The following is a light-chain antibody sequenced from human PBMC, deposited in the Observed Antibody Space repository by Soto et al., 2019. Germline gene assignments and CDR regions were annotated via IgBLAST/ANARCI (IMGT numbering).Light chain of an antibody. CDR3: AAWDDSLNDWV. V-gene: IGLV1-36*01. J-gene: IGLJ3*02. Sequence: QSVLTQPPSVSAAPRQRVTISCSGSSSNIGNNAVNWYQQLPGKAPKLLIFYDDLLPSGVSDRFSGSKSGTSASLAISGLQSEDEVDYYCAAWDDSLNDWVFGGGTKLTVL. CDR2: YDD. CDR1: SSNIGNNA.